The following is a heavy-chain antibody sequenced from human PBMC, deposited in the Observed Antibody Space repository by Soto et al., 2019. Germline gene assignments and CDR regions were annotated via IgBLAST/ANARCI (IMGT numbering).Heavy chain of an antibody. J-gene: IGHJ1*01. D-gene: IGHD6-19*01. V-gene: IGHV3-7*05. CDR2: IKQEGSEE. CDR3: AIRQWVAVES. Sequence: EVQLVESGGGLVQPGGSLRLSCAASGFTFSRYWMMWVRQAPGTGLEWVASIKQEGSEERYVDSVKGRFTISRDNAEKSLFLQMNSLRAEDTAVYYCAIRQWVAVESWGQGTLVTVSS. CDR1: GFTFSRYW.